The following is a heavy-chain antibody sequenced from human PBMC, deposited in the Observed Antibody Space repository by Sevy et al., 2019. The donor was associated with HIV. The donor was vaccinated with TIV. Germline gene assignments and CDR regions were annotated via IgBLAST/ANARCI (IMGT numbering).Heavy chain of an antibody. CDR1: GFTFSSYA. CDR3: ASHDYDSTGYYFPLDY. V-gene: IGHV3-30*04. Sequence: GGSLRLSCTASGFTFSSYAMYWVRQAPGKGLEWVAVISYDGNNKDYADSVKGRFTISRDNSKNTLYLQMNSLRAEDTAVYYCASHDYDSTGYYFPLDYWGQGTLVTVSS. D-gene: IGHD3-22*01. J-gene: IGHJ4*02. CDR2: ISYDGNNK.